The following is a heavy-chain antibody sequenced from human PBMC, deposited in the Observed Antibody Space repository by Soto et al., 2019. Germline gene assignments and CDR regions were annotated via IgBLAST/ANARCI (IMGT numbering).Heavy chain of an antibody. CDR2: IYPGDSDT. D-gene: IGHD3-22*01. V-gene: IGHV5-51*01. CDR3: ARHEKRMYYYDSSAYPDY. Sequence: PGESLKISCKGSGYSFTSYWIGWVRQMPGKGLEWMGIIYPGDSDTRYSPSFQGQVTISADKSISTAYLQWSSLKASDTAMYYCARHEKRMYYYDSSAYPDYWGQGTLVTVSS. CDR1: GYSFTSYW. J-gene: IGHJ4*02.